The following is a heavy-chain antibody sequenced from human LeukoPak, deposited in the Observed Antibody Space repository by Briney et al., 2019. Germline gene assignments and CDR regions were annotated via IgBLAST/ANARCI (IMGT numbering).Heavy chain of an antibody. D-gene: IGHD6-13*01. Sequence: ASVKVSCKASGYTFTSYDINWVRQATGQGLEWMGWMNPNSGNTGYAQKFQGRVTMTRNTSISTAYMELSSLRSEDTAVYYCARFSIAAADTAFDIWGQGTMVTVSS. J-gene: IGHJ3*02. CDR2: MNPNSGNT. CDR1: GYTFTSYD. CDR3: ARFSIAAADTAFDI. V-gene: IGHV1-8*01.